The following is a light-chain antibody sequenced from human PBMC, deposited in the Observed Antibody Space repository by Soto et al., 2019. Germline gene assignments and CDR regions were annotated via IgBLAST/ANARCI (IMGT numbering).Light chain of an antibody. CDR3: QTWGTGTVV. CDR1: SGHNTYA. CDR2: LNSDGSH. V-gene: IGLV4-69*01. J-gene: IGLJ2*01. Sequence: PVLTQSPSASASLGASVKFACTLSSGHNTYALAWHQQQPEKGPRYLMRLNSDGSHFKGDGIPDRFSGSSSGAERYLTISSLQADDEADYYWQTWGTGTVVFGGGTKLTVL.